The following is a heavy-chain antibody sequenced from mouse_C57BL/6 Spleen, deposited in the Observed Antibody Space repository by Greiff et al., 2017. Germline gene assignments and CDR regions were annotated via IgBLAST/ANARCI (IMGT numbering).Heavy chain of an antibody. CDR3: ASGGGMDY. CDR1: GYTFTSYW. J-gene: IGHJ4*01. Sequence: QVQLQQSGAELVKPGASVKMSCKASGYTFTSYWITWVKQRPGQGLEWIGDIYPGSGSTNYNEKFKGKATLTADTSSSTAYMQLSSLASDDSAVYYCASGGGMDYWGQGTSVTVSS. V-gene: IGHV1-55*01. CDR2: IYPGSGST.